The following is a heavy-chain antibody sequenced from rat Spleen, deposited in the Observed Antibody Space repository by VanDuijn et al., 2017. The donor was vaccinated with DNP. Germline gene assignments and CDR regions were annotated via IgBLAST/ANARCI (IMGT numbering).Heavy chain of an antibody. Sequence: EVQLVESGGGLVSPGRSLKLSCAGSGFTFSDYYMAWVRQAPTKGLDWVASITSSGGSTYYPDSVKGRFTISRDNAKSTLYLQVDSLRSEDTATYYCTRHDYSNYYFDYWGRGVMVTVSS. D-gene: IGHD1-8*01. J-gene: IGHJ2*01. CDR3: TRHDYSNYYFDY. V-gene: IGHV5-25*01. CDR2: ITSSGGST. CDR1: GFTFSDYY.